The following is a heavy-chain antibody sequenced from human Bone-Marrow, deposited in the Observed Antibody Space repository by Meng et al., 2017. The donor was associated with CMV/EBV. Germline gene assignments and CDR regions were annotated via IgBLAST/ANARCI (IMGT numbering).Heavy chain of an antibody. J-gene: IGHJ4*02. D-gene: IGHD3-3*01. CDR3: ARDRPSAFLEWFESHYFDY. Sequence: GESLKISCAASGFTVSSNYMSWVRQAPGKGLEWVSVIYSGGSTYYADSVKGRFTISRDNAKNSLYLQMNSLRAEDTAVYYCARDRPSAFLEWFESHYFDYWGQGTLVTVSS. CDR2: IYSGGST. CDR1: GFTVSSNY. V-gene: IGHV3-66*01.